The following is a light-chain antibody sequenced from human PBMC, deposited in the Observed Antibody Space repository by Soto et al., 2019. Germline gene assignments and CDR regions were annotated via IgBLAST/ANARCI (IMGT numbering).Light chain of an antibody. CDR2: AAS. CDR3: QQYGGSPLFT. CDR1: QSVSNNY. J-gene: IGKJ5*01. Sequence: ENVLTQSPGTLSLSPGERAAISCRASQSVSNNYLAWYQQKPGQAPRLVIYAASSRATGIPDRFSGSGSGTDFTLTITRLEPEDFAVYYCQQYGGSPLFTFGQGTRLEIK. V-gene: IGKV3-20*01.